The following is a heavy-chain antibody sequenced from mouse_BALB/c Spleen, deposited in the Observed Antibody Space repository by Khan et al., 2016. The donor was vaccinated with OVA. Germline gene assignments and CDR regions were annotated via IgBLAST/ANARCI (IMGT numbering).Heavy chain of an antibody. CDR2: ISTGCSYT. J-gene: IGHJ3*01. Sequence: EVELVESGGDLVKPGGSLKLSCAASGFTFSTFGMSWVRQTPDKRLEWVATISTGCSYTYYPDIVKGRFIISRDNAKNTLDLQMSSLKSEDTAMYYGTRLAYYYDSEGFAYWGQGTLVTVSA. CDR1: GFTFSTFG. V-gene: IGHV5-6*01. CDR3: TRLAYYYDSEGFAY. D-gene: IGHD1-1*01.